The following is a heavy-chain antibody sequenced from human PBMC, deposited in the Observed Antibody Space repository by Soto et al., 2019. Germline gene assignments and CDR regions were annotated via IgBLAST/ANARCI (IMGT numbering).Heavy chain of an antibody. V-gene: IGHV2-5*01. CDR1: GFSLSTHEVG. Sequence: QITLKESGPTLMKPTQPLTLTCSFSGFSLSTHEVGVVWIRQPPGKALEWLALIYWNDDARYSPSLKNRLTITNDTSKNQVVLTMSNMDPVDTATYYCVHDGKLGYTGYDRFDYWGQGSLVTVSS. CDR3: VHDGKLGYTGYDRFDY. J-gene: IGHJ4*02. D-gene: IGHD5-12*01. CDR2: IYWNDDA.